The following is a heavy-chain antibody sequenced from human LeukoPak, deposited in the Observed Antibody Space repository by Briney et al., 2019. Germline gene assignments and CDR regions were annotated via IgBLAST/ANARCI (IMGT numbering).Heavy chain of an antibody. D-gene: IGHD3-3*01. Sequence: PGGSLRLSCAASGFTFSSYEMNWVRQAPGKGLEWVSYISSSGSTIYYADSVKGRFTISRDNAKNSLYLQMTSLRAEDTAVYYCARGAAYYDFWSGYYIGRYYFDYWGQGTLVTVSS. CDR3: ARGAAYYDFWSGYYIGRYYFDY. J-gene: IGHJ4*02. CDR2: ISSSGSTI. CDR1: GFTFSSYE. V-gene: IGHV3-48*03.